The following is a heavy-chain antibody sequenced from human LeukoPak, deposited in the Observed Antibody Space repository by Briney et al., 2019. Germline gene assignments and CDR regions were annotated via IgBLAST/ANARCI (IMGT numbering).Heavy chain of an antibody. CDR1: GFTFSEYE. CDR3: ARDATTKPGTVYMDV. J-gene: IGHJ6*03. D-gene: IGHD6-13*01. CDR2: ISTSGSII. V-gene: IGHV3-48*03. Sequence: PGGSLRLSCAASGFTFSEYEMNWVRQAPGKGLEWILHISTSGSIIHYADSVEGRFTISRDNAKNSLYLQMNSLRAEDTALYCCARDATTKPGTVYMDVWGKGTTVTISS.